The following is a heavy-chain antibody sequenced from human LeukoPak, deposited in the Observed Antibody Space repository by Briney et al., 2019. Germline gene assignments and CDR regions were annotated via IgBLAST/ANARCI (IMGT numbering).Heavy chain of an antibody. J-gene: IGHJ6*02. CDR1: GGSISSYY. V-gene: IGHV4-59*08. D-gene: IGHD2-2*01. CDR2: IYYSGST. CDR3: ARLQVVPAAMKLWAVPYYYYGMDV. Sequence: SETLSLTCTVSGGSISSYYWSWIRRPPGKGLEWIGYIYYSGSTKYNPSLKSRVTISVDTSKNQFSLKLSSVTAADTAVYYCARLQVVPAAMKLWAVPYYYYGMDVWGQGTTVTVSS.